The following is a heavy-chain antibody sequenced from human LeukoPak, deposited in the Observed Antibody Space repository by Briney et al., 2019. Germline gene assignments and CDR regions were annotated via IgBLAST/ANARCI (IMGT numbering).Heavy chain of an antibody. CDR1: GGSFSGYC. CDR2: INHSGST. V-gene: IGHV4-34*01. D-gene: IGHD3-3*01. CDR3: ARERRVLRFLEWLPYPYYFDY. J-gene: IGHJ4*02. Sequence: SETLSLTCAVYGGSFSGYCWSWIRQPPGKGLEWIGEINHSGSTNYNPSLKSRVTISVDTSKNQFSLKLSSVTAADTAVYYCARERRVLRFLEWLPYPYYFDYWGQGTLVTVSS.